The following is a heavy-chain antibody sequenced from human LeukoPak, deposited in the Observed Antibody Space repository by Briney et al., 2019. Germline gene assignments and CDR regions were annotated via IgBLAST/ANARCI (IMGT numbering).Heavy chain of an antibody. V-gene: IGHV3-66*02. J-gene: IGHJ6*02. D-gene: IGHD2-2*01. CDR2: IYSGGST. CDR1: GFTVSSNY. CDR3: ASRSTSCYYYYYYGMDV. Sequence: GGSLRLSCAASGFTVSSNYMSWVRQAPGKGLEWVSVIYSGGSTYYADSVKGRFTISRDNSKNTLYLQMNSLRAEDTAVYYCASRSTSCYYYYYYGMDVWGQGTTVIVSS.